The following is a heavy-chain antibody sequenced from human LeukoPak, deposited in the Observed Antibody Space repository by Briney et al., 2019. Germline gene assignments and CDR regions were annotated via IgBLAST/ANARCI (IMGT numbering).Heavy chain of an antibody. Sequence: ASVKVSCKASGYTFTSYDINWVRQATGQGLEWMGWMNPNSGNTGYAQKFQGRVTMTRNTSIGTAYMELSSLRSEDTAVYYCARGPSYYDILTGYLYYYYYYYGMDVWGQGTTVTVSS. D-gene: IGHD3-9*01. CDR2: MNPNSGNT. V-gene: IGHV1-8*01. CDR3: ARGPSYYDILTGYLYYYYYYYGMDV. CDR1: GYTFTSYD. J-gene: IGHJ6*02.